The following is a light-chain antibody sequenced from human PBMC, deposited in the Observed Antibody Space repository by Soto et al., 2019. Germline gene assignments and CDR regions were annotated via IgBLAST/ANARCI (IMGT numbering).Light chain of an antibody. CDR1: SSNIGAGYD. J-gene: IGLJ1*01. Sequence: QAVVTQPPSVSGAPGQRVTISCTGSSSNIGAGYDVHWYQQLPGTAPKLLIYGNSNRPSGVPDRFSGSKSGTSASLAITGLQAEDEADYYCPSYDSSLSGYVFGTGTKVTVL. CDR2: GNS. CDR3: PSYDSSLSGYV. V-gene: IGLV1-40*01.